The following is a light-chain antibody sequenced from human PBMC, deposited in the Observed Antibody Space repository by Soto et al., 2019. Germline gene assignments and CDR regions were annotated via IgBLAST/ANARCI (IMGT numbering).Light chain of an antibody. CDR1: QSISSF. V-gene: IGKV1-39*01. J-gene: IGKJ1*01. Sequence: DIQMTQSPSSLSASVGDRVTITCRASQSISSFLNWYQKKPGKASKLLIYAASSLQSGVPSRFSGSGSGTDFTLTISSLQPEDFATYYCQQSYSTPRTFGQGTKVEIK. CDR2: AAS. CDR3: QQSYSTPRT.